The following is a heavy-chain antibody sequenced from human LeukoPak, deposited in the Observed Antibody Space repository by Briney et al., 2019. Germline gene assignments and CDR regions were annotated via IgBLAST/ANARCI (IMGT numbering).Heavy chain of an antibody. CDR3: AREEDIVVVVAHDAFDI. Sequence: PGGSLRLSCAASGFTFSSYSMNWVRQAPGKGLEWVSSISSSSSYIYYADSVKGRFTISRDNAKNSLYLQMNSLRAEDTAVYYCAREEDIVVVVAHDAFDIWGQGTMVTVSS. CDR1: GFTFSSYS. CDR2: ISSSSSYI. D-gene: IGHD2-15*01. J-gene: IGHJ3*02. V-gene: IGHV3-21*01.